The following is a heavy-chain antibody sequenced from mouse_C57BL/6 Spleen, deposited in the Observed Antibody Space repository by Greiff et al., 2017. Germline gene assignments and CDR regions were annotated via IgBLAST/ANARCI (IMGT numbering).Heavy chain of an antibody. Sequence: QVQLQQPGAELVKPGASVKMSCKASGYTFTSYWITWVKQRPGQGLEWIGDIYPGSGSTNYNQKFKSKATLTVDTSSSTAYMQLSSLTSEDSAVYYCTRGVYYYGSSYLDYWGQGTSVTVSS. CDR3: TRGVYYYGSSYLDY. CDR2: IYPGSGST. CDR1: GYTFTSYW. V-gene: IGHV1-55*01. D-gene: IGHD1-1*01. J-gene: IGHJ4*01.